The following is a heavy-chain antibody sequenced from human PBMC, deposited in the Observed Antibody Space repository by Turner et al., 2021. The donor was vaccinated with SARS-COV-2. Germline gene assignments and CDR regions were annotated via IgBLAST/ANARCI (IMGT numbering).Heavy chain of an antibody. J-gene: IGHJ3*02. CDR2: ISSSSSYI. V-gene: IGHV3-21*01. D-gene: IGHD3-22*01. CDR3: ARARWHYYDSSGYYPDAFDI. Sequence: EVQLVESGGGLVKPGGSLRLPCASSGFTFRTYSMNWVRQASGKGLEWVSSISSSSSYIYDADSVKGRFTISRDNAKNSLYLQMNSLRAEDTAVYYCARARWHYYDSSGYYPDAFDIWGQGTMVTVSS. CDR1: GFTFRTYS.